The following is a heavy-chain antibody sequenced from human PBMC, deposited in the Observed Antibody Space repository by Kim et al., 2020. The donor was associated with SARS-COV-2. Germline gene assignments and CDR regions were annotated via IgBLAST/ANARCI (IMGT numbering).Heavy chain of an antibody. D-gene: IGHD2-8*02. V-gene: IGHV4-39*06. J-gene: IGHJ5*02. CDR2: VSYSGVT. Sequence: SETLSLTCTVSGGSITSSGYLWAWIRQSQGMGLEWLASVSYSGVTYYNPSLKSRGTISKDTSKNQLPLKLSSVTAADPAAYYCASYSVSYWSLRPWGQGT. CDR3: ASYSVSYWSLRP. CDR1: GGSITSSGYL.